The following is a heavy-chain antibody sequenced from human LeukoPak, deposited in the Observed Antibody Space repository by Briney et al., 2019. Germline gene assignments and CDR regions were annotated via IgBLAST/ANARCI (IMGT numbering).Heavy chain of an antibody. D-gene: IGHD3-3*01. CDR3: AKAPEWLSYYFDY. Sequence: GASLRLSREASGFTFSSYAMSWVRQAPGKGLEWVSAISGSGGSTYYADPVKGRFTISRDNSKNTLYLQMNSLRAEDTAVYYCAKAPEWLSYYFDYWGQGTLVTVSS. V-gene: IGHV3-23*01. J-gene: IGHJ4*02. CDR2: ISGSGGST. CDR1: GFTFSSYA.